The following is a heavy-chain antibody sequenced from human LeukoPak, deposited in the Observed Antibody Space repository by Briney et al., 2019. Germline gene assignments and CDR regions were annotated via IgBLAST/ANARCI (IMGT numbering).Heavy chain of an antibody. D-gene: IGHD3-22*01. CDR2: IKQDGSEK. V-gene: IGHV3-7*01. Sequence: GGSLRLSCAASGFAFSSYWMSWVRQAPGKGLEWVANIKQDGSEKYYVDSVKGRFTISRDNAKNSLYLQMNSLRAEDTAVYYCARGPWDPDSSGYYYPDWSPYYFDYWGQGTLVTISS. CDR3: ARGPWDPDSSGYYYPDWSPYYFDY. J-gene: IGHJ4*02. CDR1: GFAFSSYW.